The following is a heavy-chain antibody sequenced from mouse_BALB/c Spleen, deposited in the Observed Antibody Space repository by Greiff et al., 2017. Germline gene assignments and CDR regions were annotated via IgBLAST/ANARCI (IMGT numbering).Heavy chain of an antibody. CDR2: IWSDGST. CDR1: GFSLTSYG. V-gene: IGHV2-6-2*01. J-gene: IGHJ4*01. Sequence: VQLQESGPDLVAPSQSLSITCTVSGFSLTSYGVHWVRQPPGKGLEWLVVIWSDGSTTYNSALNSRLSISKDNSKSQVFLKMNSLQTDDTAMYYCARNGYYAYAMDYWGQGTSVTVSS. D-gene: IGHD2-3*01. CDR3: ARNGYYAYAMDY.